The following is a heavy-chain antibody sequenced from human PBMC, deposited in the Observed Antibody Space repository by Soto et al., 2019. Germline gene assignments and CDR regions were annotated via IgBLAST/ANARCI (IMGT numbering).Heavy chain of an antibody. CDR1: GGSFTDYY. CDR2: ISHSGAT. V-gene: IGHV4-34*01. CDR3: ARGNHYYGMDV. Sequence: SENLSLTCAVYGGSFTDYYWTWIRQPPGKGLEWIGEISHSGATNYNPSLKSRVTISEDTSKNQVSLKVTSVTDADTAVFYCARGNHYYGMDVWGQGTKVTV. J-gene: IGHJ6*02.